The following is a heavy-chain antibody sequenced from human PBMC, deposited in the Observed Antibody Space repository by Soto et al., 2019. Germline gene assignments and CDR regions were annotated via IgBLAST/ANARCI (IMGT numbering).Heavy chain of an antibody. CDR2: IYSGGST. J-gene: IGHJ4*02. D-gene: IGHD4-17*01. CDR1: GFTVSSNY. Sequence: GGSLRLSCAASGFTVSSNYMSWVRQAPGKGLEWASVIYSGGSTYYADSVKGRFTISRDNSKNTLYLQMNSLRAEDTAVYYCARDSDYGDYVLSDYWGQGTLVTVSS. CDR3: ARDSDYGDYVLSDY. V-gene: IGHV3-66*01.